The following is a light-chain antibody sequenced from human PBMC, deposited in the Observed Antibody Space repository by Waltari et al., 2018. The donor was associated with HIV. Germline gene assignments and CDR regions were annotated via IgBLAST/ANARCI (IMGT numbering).Light chain of an antibody. CDR3: QQYYSIPYT. CDR1: ENTIYSANSKSY. Sequence: DIAMTLSPGSLTLALGAKDPITFTPSENTIYSANSKSYLAWYQQKAGQSPKLLIYWASTRDSGVPERFSGSGSGTDFTHTINSLQAEDVAVYYCQQYYSIPYTFGQGTKLEIE. V-gene: IGKV4-1*01. CDR2: WAS. J-gene: IGKJ2*01.